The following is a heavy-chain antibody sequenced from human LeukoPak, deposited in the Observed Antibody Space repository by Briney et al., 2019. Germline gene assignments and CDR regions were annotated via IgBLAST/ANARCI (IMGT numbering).Heavy chain of an antibody. V-gene: IGHV3-30*04. CDR3: ARARSGWYLGQFDY. Sequence: GGSLRLSCVVSGFTFSSYAMHWVRQAPGKGLEWVAVISYDGSNKYYADSVKGRFTISRDSSKNTLYLQMNSLRPEDTAVYYCARARSGWYLGQFDYWGQGTLVTVSS. CDR2: ISYDGSNK. D-gene: IGHD6-19*01. J-gene: IGHJ4*02. CDR1: GFTFSSYA.